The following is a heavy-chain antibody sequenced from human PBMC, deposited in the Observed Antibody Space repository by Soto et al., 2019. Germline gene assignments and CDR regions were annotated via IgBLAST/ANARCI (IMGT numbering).Heavy chain of an antibody. J-gene: IGHJ4*02. CDR3: GKDIRSGSIDY. Sequence: QVRLAQSGGGVVQPGRSLTLSCAASGYSITNNGMHWVRQAPGKGLEWVALIWAHGTEEHYADSVKGRFTVSRDTSTNTVYLQMNSLRAEDTARYYCGKDIRSGSIDYWGQGTLVTVSS. V-gene: IGHV3-33*06. D-gene: IGHD1-1*01. CDR2: IWAHGTEE. CDR1: GYSITNNG.